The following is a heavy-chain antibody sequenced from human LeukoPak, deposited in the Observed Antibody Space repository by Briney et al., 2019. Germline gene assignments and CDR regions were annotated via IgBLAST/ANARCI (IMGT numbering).Heavy chain of an antibody. Sequence: ASVEVSCKASGYTFTGYYMHWVRQAPGQGLEWMGWINPNSGGTNYAQKFQGRVTMTRDTSISTAYMELSRLRYDDTAVYYCARDLAAVGPEEDYWGQGTLVTVSS. V-gene: IGHV1-2*02. D-gene: IGHD6-13*01. CDR1: GYTFTGYY. CDR3: ARDLAAVGPEEDY. CDR2: INPNSGGT. J-gene: IGHJ4*02.